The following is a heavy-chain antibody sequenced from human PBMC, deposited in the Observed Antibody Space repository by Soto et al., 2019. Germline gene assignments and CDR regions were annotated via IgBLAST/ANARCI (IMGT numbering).Heavy chain of an antibody. CDR2: IYYSGST. CDR3: ARAYVDPYVIQG. CDR1: GGSISSSNYY. D-gene: IGHD4-17*01. J-gene: IGHJ4*02. Sequence: QLQLQESGPGLVKPSETLSLTCTVSGGSISSSNYYWGWIRQPPGKGLGWIGSIYYSGSTSYNPSLKSRVTISVDTSKNQFSLKLNSVTAADTAVYYCARAYVDPYVIQGWGRGTLVTVSS. V-gene: IGHV4-39*01.